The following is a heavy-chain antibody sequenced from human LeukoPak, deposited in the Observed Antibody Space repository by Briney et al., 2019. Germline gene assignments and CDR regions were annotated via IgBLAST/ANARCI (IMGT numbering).Heavy chain of an antibody. CDR1: GYSISSGYY. Sequence: SETLSLTCTVSGYSISSGYYWGWIRQPPGKGLEWIANIYHSGNTYYNPSLKSRVTISVDTSRNQFSLKLSSVTAADTAVYYCARDPASGWYPDWGQGTLVTVSS. CDR3: ARDPASGWYPD. V-gene: IGHV4-38-2*02. J-gene: IGHJ4*02. CDR2: IYHSGNT. D-gene: IGHD6-19*01.